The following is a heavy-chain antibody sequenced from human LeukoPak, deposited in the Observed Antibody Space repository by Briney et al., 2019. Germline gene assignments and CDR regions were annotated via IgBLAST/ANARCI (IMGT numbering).Heavy chain of an antibody. D-gene: IGHD4-17*01. J-gene: IGHJ4*02. CDR2: IKQDGSEI. CDR3: ARDYGDTY. Sequence: PGGSLRLSCVASGFTFSSYWMSWVRQAPGKGLEWVANIKQDGSEIHYVDSVKGRFTISRDNARNSVYLQRNSLRAEDTAVYYCARDYGDTYWGQGTLVTVSS. CDR1: GFTFSSYW. V-gene: IGHV3-7*01.